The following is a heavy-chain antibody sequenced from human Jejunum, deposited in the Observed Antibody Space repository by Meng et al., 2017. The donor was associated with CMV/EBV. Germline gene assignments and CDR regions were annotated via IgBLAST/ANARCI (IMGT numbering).Heavy chain of an antibody. CDR3: AKGPALAVGNYCDEF. Sequence: EVQMLESGGGLVQPGGSRRLSCAASGFIFSKYAMTWVRQSPGAGLQWVAAISGGRIATYYRDSVKGRFTISRDNSENTLYLQMNSLTVDDTAVYYCAKGPALAVGNYCDEFWGQGTLGTVSS. D-gene: IGHD3-22*01. CDR2: ISGGRIAT. J-gene: IGHJ4*02. CDR1: GFIFSKYA. V-gene: IGHV3-23*01.